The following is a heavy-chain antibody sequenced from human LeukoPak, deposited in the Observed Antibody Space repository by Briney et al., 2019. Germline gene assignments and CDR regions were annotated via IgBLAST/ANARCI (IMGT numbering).Heavy chain of an antibody. J-gene: IGHJ5*02. CDR1: GYTFTSDD. D-gene: IGHD5-24*01. CDR2: MNTNSGNT. V-gene: IGHV1-18*01. Sequence: ASVKVSCKASGYTFTSDDINWVRQATGQGLEWMGWMNTNSGNTNYAQKLQGRVTMTTDTSTSTAYMELRSLRSDDTAVYYCARFHGEGWFDPWGQGTLVTVSS. CDR3: ARFHGEGWFDP.